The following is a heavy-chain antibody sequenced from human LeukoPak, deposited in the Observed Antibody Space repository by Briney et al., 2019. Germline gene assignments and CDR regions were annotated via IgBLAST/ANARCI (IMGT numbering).Heavy chain of an antibody. J-gene: IGHJ4*02. CDR1: GYTFTSYG. Sequence: ASVKVSCKASGYTFTSYGVSWVRQAPGQGLEWMGWISTYNDNTNNLQKVQVRVTMTTDTSTSTAYMELRSLTSDDTAVYYCARVRLVSSSSWYAAFDYWGQGTLVTVSS. CDR2: ISTYNDNT. V-gene: IGHV1-18*01. CDR3: ARVRLVSSSSWYAAFDY. D-gene: IGHD6-13*01.